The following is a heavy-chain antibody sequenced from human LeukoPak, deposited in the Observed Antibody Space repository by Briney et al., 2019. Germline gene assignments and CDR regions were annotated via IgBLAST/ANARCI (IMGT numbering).Heavy chain of an antibody. V-gene: IGHV3-30*04. J-gene: IGHJ4*02. CDR3: ARDAIAVAGPPFYYFDY. CDR1: GFTFSSYA. D-gene: IGHD6-19*01. Sequence: PGGSLRLSCAASGFTFSSYAMHWVRQAPGKGLEWVAVISYDGSNKYYADSVKGRFTISRDNSKNTLYLQMNGLRAEDTAVYYCARDAIAVAGPPFYYFDYWGQGTLVTVSS. CDR2: ISYDGSNK.